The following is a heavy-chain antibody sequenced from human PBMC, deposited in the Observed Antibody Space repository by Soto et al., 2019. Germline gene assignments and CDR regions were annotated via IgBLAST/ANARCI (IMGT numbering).Heavy chain of an antibody. CDR1: GFTFSGSA. V-gene: IGHV3-73*01. CDR2: IRSKANSYAT. Sequence: PGGSLRLSCAASGFTFSGSAMHWVRQASGKGLEWVGRIRSKANSYATAYAASVKGRFTISRDDSKNTAYLQMNSLKTEDTAVYYCTRIGVGDSSGYYYVYAFDIWGQGTMVTVSS. D-gene: IGHD3-22*01. CDR3: TRIGVGDSSGYYYVYAFDI. J-gene: IGHJ3*02.